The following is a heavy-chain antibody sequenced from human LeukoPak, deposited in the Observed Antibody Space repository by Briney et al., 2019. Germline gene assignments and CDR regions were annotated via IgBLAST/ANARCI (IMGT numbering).Heavy chain of an antibody. V-gene: IGHV4-30-2*01. CDR3: ARYGTHFDY. D-gene: IGHD4-17*01. CDR1: GGSISSGGYS. CDR2: IYHSGST. J-gene: IGHJ4*02. Sequence: SETLSLTCAVFGGSISSGGYSWSWIRQPPGKGLEWIGYIYHSGSTYYNPSLKSRVTISVDRSKNQFSLKLSSVTAADTAVYYCARYGTHFDYWGQGTLVTVSS.